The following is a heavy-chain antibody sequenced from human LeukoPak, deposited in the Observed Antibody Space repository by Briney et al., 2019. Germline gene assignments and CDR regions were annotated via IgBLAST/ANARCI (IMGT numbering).Heavy chain of an antibody. V-gene: IGHV1-2*02. CDR1: GYTFTGYY. CDR2: INPNSGGT. D-gene: IGHD3-10*01. CDR3: ARDRVVLLWFGELLPYYYFDY. Sequence: GASVKVSCKASGYTFTGYYMLWVRQAPGQGLEWMGWINPNSGGTNYAQKFQGRVTMTRDTSISTAYMELSRLRSDDTAVYYCARDRVVLLWFGELLPYYYFDYWGQGTLVTVSS. J-gene: IGHJ4*02.